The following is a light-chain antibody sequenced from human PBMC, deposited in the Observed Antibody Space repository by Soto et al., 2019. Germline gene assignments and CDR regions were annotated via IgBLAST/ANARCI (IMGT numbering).Light chain of an antibody. CDR1: NIGGKT. CDR3: KVWAGSSDLYV. J-gene: IGLJ1*01. CDR2: HDS. V-gene: IGLV3-21*02. Sequence: ELTQPPSVSVAPGQTATITCAGNNIGGKTVHWYQQRPGQAPVMVVDHDSGRPSGIPERFSGSNSGNTATLTISGVEAGEEAEYFCKVWAGSSDLYVFGSGTKVTV.